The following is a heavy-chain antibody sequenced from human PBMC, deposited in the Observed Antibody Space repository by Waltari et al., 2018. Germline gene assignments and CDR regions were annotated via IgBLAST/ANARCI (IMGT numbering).Heavy chain of an antibody. CDR1: GVSIRSGGYC. D-gene: IGHD3-22*01. CDR2: VYSAGNT. CDR3: ASFREYYDSSGNYFGAFDT. V-gene: IGHV4-61*02. Sequence: QVQLQESGPGLVKPSQTLSLTCDVSGVSIRSGGYCWHRVRQRAGKGLEWIGRVYSAGNTDYNPSLKSRATVSVDTSKNQFFLRLTFMAAADAAVYYCASFREYYDSSGNYFGAFDTWGQGTKVTVSS. J-gene: IGHJ3*02.